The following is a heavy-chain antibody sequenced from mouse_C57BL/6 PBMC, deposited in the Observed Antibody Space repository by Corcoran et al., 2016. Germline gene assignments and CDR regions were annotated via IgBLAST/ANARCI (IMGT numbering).Heavy chain of an antibody. CDR1: GYTFTDYY. Sequence: EVQLQQSGPELVKPGASVKISCKASGYTFTDYYMNWVKQSHGKSLEWIGDINPNNGGTSYNQKFKGKATLTVDKSSSTAYMELRSLTSEDSAVYYCARRGYREAMDYWGQGTSVTVSS. CDR2: INPNNGGT. CDR3: ARRGYREAMDY. V-gene: IGHV1-26*01. J-gene: IGHJ4*01. D-gene: IGHD3-1*01.